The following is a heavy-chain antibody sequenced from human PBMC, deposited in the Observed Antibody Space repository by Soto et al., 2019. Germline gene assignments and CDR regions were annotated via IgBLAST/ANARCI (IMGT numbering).Heavy chain of an antibody. CDR2: IKQDGSEK. J-gene: IGHJ5*02. CDR3: ARDGFPTVVTLTFWFDP. Sequence: GGSLRLSCAASGFTFSSYWMSWVRQAPGKGLEWVANIKQDGSEKYYVDSVKGRFTISRDNAKNSLYLQMNSLRAEDTAVYYCARDGFPTVVTLTFWFDPWGQGTLVTVSS. CDR1: GFTFSSYW. V-gene: IGHV3-7*01. D-gene: IGHD2-21*02.